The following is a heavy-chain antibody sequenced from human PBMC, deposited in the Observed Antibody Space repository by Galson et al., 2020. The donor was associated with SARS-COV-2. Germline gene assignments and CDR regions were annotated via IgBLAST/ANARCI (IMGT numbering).Heavy chain of an antibody. Sequence: SETLSLTCTVSGASINNGDNFWSWIRQPPGKGLEWIGYIYYTGNTYYNPSLKSRVTISVDTSKSQFSLKLSSMTAADTAVYYCARVNRDYYFDYWGQGTLVTVSS. CDR1: GASINNGDNF. CDR3: ARVNRDYYFDY. J-gene: IGHJ4*02. D-gene: IGHD2-21*01. V-gene: IGHV4-30-4*01. CDR2: IYYTGNT.